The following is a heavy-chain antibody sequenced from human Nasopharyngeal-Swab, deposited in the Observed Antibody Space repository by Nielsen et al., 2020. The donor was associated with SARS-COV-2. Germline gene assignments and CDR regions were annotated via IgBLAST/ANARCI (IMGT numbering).Heavy chain of an antibody. Sequence: ASVQVSCKASGYTFTSYAMHWVCQAPGQRLEWMGWINAGNGNTKYSQKFQGRVTITRDTSASTAYMELSSLRSEDTAVYYCARYSSTNWYLDLWGRGPLVTVSS. J-gene: IGHJ2*01. CDR3: ARYSSTNWYLDL. V-gene: IGHV1-3*01. CDR2: INAGNGNT. CDR1: GYTFTSYA. D-gene: IGHD6-13*01.